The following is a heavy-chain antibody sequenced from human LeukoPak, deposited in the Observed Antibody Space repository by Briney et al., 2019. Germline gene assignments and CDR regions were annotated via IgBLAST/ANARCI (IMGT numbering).Heavy chain of an antibody. V-gene: IGHV1-18*01. CDR3: ARRPDYGEAFDI. J-gene: IGHJ3*02. CDR1: GYTFTSYG. D-gene: IGHD4-17*01. Sequence: ASVKVSCKASGYTFTSYGISLVRQAPGQGLEWMGWISAYNGNTNYAQKLQGRVTMTTDTSTSTAYMELRSLRSDDTAVYYCARRPDYGEAFDIWGQGTMVTVSS. CDR2: ISAYNGNT.